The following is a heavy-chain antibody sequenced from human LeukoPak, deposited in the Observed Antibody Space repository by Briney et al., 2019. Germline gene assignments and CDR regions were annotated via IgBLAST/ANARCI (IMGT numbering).Heavy chain of an antibody. J-gene: IGHJ6*02. CDR1: GGSISSYY. CDR3: ARGYCTNGVCSPPLYSGYDYPYYYYGMDV. CDR2: IYYSGST. Sequence: PSETLSLTCTVSGGSISSYYWSWIRQPPGKGLEWIGYIYYSGSTNYNPSLKSRVTISVDTSKNQFSLKLSSVTAADTAVYYCARGYCTNGVCSPPLYSGYDYPYYYYGMDVWGQGTTVTVSS. D-gene: IGHD2-8*01. V-gene: IGHV4-59*01.